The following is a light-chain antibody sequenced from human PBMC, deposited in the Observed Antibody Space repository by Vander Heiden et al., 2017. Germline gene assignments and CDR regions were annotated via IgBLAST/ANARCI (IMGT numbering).Light chain of an antibody. CDR2: RNN. CDR1: SSNIGSNY. J-gene: IGLJ2*01. V-gene: IGLV1-47*01. Sequence: HSVLTQPPSASVTPGQRVTISCSGSSSNIGSNYVYWYQQLPGTAPKVLIQRNNQRPSGIPDRFSGSKSGTSASLAISGLRSDDEADYYCAAWDDSLSGVVFGGGTKLTVL. CDR3: AAWDDSLSGVV.